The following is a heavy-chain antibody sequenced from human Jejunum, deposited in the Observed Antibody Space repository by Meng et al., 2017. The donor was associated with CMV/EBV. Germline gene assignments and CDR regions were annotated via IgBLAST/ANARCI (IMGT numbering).Heavy chain of an antibody. J-gene: IGHJ4*02. CDR1: GGIFRDHY. D-gene: IGHD3-9*01. CDR2: IHPSGRN. V-gene: IGHV4-34*01. CDR3: ARGDDWAKSGTF. Sequence: VALRPWRSAPLKSSETLSGPGVAYGGIFRDHYVAWIRQPPGEWLECIGEIHPSGRNYYSTSIQSRVTITLATSKNQFSLTLNSVTADDTAVYYCARGDDWAKSGTFWGQGTLVTVSS.